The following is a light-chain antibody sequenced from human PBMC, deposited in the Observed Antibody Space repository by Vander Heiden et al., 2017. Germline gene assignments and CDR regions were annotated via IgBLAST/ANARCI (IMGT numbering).Light chain of an antibody. CDR2: DVS. CDR1: SSDVGAYIY. Sequence: QSALTQPRSVSGSPGQSVTVSCTGTSSDVGAYIYVSWHQQHPGKAPKLMIYDVSQRPSGVPDRFSGSKSGNTASLTISGLQAEDEADYDCCSYAGDSYVFGTGTKVSVL. CDR3: CSYAGDSYV. V-gene: IGLV2-11*01. J-gene: IGLJ1*01.